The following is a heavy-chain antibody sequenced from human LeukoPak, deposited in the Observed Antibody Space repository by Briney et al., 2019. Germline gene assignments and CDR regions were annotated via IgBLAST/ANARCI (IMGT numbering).Heavy chain of an antibody. V-gene: IGHV1-69*06. CDR1: GGTFSSYA. J-gene: IGHJ4*02. D-gene: IGHD3-9*01. Sequence: ASVKVSCKASGGTFSSYAISWVRQAPGQGLEWMGGIIPTFGTANYAQKFQGRVTITADKSTSTAYMELSSLRSEDTAAYYCARDGEVALRYFDWLLYWGQGTLVTVSS. CDR2: IIPTFGTA. CDR3: ARDGEVALRYFDWLLY.